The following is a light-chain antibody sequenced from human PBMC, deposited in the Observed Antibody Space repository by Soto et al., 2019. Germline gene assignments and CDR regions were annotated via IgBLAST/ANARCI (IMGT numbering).Light chain of an antibody. J-gene: IGLJ1*01. CDR2: EGS. Sequence: QSALTQPPSASGSPGQSVTISCTGTSSDVGGYNYVSWYQQHPGKAPKLMIYEGSKRPSGVPDRFSGSKSGNTASLTVSGLQAEDEADYSCSSYAGSNIPYVFGTGTKLTVL. CDR3: SSYAGSNIPYV. CDR1: SSDVGGYNY. V-gene: IGLV2-8*01.